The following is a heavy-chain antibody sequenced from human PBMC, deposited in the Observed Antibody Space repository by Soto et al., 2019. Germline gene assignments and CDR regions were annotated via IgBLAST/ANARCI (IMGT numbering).Heavy chain of an antibody. V-gene: IGHV4-31*03. CDR2: VYSSGSI. CDR1: GYSITAGGYY. J-gene: IGHJ5*02. CDR3: ARMYSSGSGWFHP. D-gene: IGHD6-19*01. Sequence: SETLSLTCSVSGYSITAGGYYWSWIRHHPGKGLEWIGSVYSSGSIIYNPSLRSRVSISGDTSSNQFSMSLTSVTAADTARYYCARMYSSGSGWFHPWGQGTLVTVSS.